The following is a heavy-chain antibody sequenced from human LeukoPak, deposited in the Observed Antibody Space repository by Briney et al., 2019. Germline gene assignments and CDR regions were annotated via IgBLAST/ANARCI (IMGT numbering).Heavy chain of an antibody. V-gene: IGHV4-38-2*02. CDR2: IYHSGST. CDR1: GYSISSGYY. D-gene: IGHD3-10*01. CDR3: AREPTLLWFGVTYNWFDP. Sequence: SETLSLTCTVSGYSISSGYYWGWIRQPPGKGLEWIGSIYHSGSTYYNPSLKSRVTMSVDTSKNQFSLKLSSVTAADAAVYYCAREPTLLWFGVTYNWFDPWGQGTLVTVSS. J-gene: IGHJ5*02.